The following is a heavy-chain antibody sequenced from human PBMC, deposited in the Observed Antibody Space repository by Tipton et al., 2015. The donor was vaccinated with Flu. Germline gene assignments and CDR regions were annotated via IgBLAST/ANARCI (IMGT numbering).Heavy chain of an antibody. CDR1: GFTFSTYW. V-gene: IGHV3-7*01. CDR3: VRAIAGAASA. CDR2: IKQDGREK. J-gene: IGHJ5*02. D-gene: IGHD6-19*01. Sequence: SLRLSCVGSGFTFSTYWMHWVRQAPGKGLEWVANIKQDGREKYYVDSVKGRFTISRDNAKNSLDLQMNSLRDEDTAVYYCVRAIAGAASAWGQGTPVTVSS.